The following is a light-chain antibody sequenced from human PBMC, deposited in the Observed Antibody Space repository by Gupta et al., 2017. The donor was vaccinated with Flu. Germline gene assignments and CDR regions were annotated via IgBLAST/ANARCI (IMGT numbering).Light chain of an antibody. CDR2: ATS. J-gene: IGKJ4*01. V-gene: IGKV1-39*01. CDR1: QSINKY. Sequence: DSQMTQSPSSLSASIGDRVTITCRAHQSINKYLNWYQQKPGKAPKLLIYATSNLQSGVPSRFSGSGSGTDFTRTSSSLQPDDLATDYCQQTHNFDGGTKVEIK. CDR3: QQTHN.